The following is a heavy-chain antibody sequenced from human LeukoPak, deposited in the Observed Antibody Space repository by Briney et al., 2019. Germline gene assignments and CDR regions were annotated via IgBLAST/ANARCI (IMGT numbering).Heavy chain of an antibody. J-gene: IGHJ4*02. V-gene: IGHV4-59*01. CDR2: IYHSGST. CDR1: GGSISTYY. Sequence: SEALSLTCTVSGGSISTYYWSWIRQPPGKRLEWIGYIYHSGSTKYNPSLKSRVTISVDTSKNQFSLKLNSVTATDTAVYYCARSAPGGNDYGDYWGQGTLVTVSS. CDR3: ARSAPGGNDYGDY.